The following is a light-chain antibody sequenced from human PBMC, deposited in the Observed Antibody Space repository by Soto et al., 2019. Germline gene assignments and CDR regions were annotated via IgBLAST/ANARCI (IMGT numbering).Light chain of an antibody. V-gene: IGKV1-5*01. Sequence: DIPMTQSPSILSASVGDRVTITCRSSQTITNWLAWYQQKPGKAPRLLIYDASSLESWVPSRFSGSGSGTEFTLTISSLQSEDFATYYCQQYKSFWTFGQGTKVEI. J-gene: IGKJ1*01. CDR1: QTITNW. CDR2: DAS. CDR3: QQYKSFWT.